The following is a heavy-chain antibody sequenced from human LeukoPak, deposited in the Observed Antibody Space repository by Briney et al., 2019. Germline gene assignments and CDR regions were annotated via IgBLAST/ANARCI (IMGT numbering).Heavy chain of an antibody. D-gene: IGHD4-17*01. CDR2: IYYSGST. V-gene: IGHV4-59*08. Sequence: SETLSLTCTVSGGSITNYHWSWIRQSPGKGLEWIGYIYYSGSTNYNPSLESRVNISIDASKNQFSLKLSSVTAADTAVYYCGRHYGYADFWGFKYYLDYWGQGTLVTVSS. CDR1: GGSITNYH. CDR3: GRHYGYADFWGFKYYLDY. J-gene: IGHJ4*02.